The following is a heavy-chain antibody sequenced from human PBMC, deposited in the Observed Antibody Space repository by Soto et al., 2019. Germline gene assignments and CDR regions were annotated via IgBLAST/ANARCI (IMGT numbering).Heavy chain of an antibody. CDR3: VGARACSCAYGG. CDR1: GVSVPRTSFY. D-gene: IGHD3-16*01. Sequence: LSLTLTVSGVSVPRTSFYWSWSRQAPGKGPEWIGYFHYGGRTNYNPSLKSRVNISVDTAKNQFSLQLTSVTPTHAPLHVSVGARACSCAYGGWGKGPRGIVSS. J-gene: IGHJ6*01. CDR2: FHYGGRT. V-gene: IGHV4-61*01.